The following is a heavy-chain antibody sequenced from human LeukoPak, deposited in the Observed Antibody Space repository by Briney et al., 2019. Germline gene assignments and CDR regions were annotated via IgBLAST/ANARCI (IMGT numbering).Heavy chain of an antibody. J-gene: IGHJ4*02. CDR2: ISAYNGNT. V-gene: IGHV1-18*01. D-gene: IGHD6-13*01. CDR1: GYTFTSYG. CDR3: ARALIAAADKTYYFDY. Sequence: GASVKVSCNASGYTFTSYGISWVRQAPGQGLEWMGWISAYNGNTNYAQKLQGRVTMTTDTSTSTAYMELRSLRSDDTAVYYCARALIAAADKTYYFDYWGQGTLVTVSS.